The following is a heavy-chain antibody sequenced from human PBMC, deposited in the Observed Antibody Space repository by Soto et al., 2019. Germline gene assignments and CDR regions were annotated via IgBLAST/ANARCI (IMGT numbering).Heavy chain of an antibody. CDR3: AKSPPLNYYGSGCYDS. CDR1: GFTISSYG. CDR2: ISASGGTT. D-gene: IGHD3-10*01. Sequence: GGSLRLSCAASGFTISSYGMSWVRQAPGKGLEWVSFISASGGTTFYADSAKGRFTISRDIPKNTMSLQMNSLRAEDTAIYYCAKSPPLNYYGSGCYDSWGQGTLVTVSS. V-gene: IGHV3-23*01. J-gene: IGHJ5*02.